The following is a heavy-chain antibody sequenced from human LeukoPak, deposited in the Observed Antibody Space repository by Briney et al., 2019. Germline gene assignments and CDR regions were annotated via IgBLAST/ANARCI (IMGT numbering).Heavy chain of an antibody. D-gene: IGHD3-9*01. CDR2: IYYSGST. Sequence: SETLSLTCTVSGGSISSYYWSWIRQPPPKGLEWIGYIYYSGSTNYNPSLKSRVSISVDTSKNQFSLKLSSVTAADTAVYYCARMARYFDWLLVDWGQGTLVTVSS. V-gene: IGHV4-59*01. J-gene: IGHJ1*01. CDR3: ARMARYFDWLLVD. CDR1: GGSISSYY.